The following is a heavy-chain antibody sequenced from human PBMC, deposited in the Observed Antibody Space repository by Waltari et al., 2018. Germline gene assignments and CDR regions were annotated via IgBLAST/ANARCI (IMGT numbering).Heavy chain of an antibody. J-gene: IGHJ6*03. CDR2: IYTSGST. CDR3: ARGGQGYCSGGSCPPGYYYYYMDV. Sequence: QVQLQESGPGLVKPSETLSLTCTVSGGSISSYYWSWLRQPAGKGLEWIGRIYTSGSTNYNPSLKSRVTVSVDTSKNQFSLKLSSVTAADTAVYYCARGGQGYCSGGSCPPGYYYYYMDVWGKGTTVTISS. D-gene: IGHD2-15*01. CDR1: GGSISSYY. V-gene: IGHV4-4*07.